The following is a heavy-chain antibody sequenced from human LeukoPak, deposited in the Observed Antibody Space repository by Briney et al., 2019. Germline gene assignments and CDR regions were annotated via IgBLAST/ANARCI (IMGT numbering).Heavy chain of an antibody. CDR3: AREWELSRAFDI. V-gene: IGHV4-59*01. D-gene: IGHD1-26*01. J-gene: IGHJ3*02. CDR2: IYYSGST. CDR1: GGSISSYY. Sequence: SETLSLTCTVSGGSISSYYWSWIRQPPGKGLEWIGYIYYSGSTNYNPSLKSRVTIPVDTSKNQFSLKLSSVTAADTAVYYCAREWELSRAFDIWGQGTMVTVSS.